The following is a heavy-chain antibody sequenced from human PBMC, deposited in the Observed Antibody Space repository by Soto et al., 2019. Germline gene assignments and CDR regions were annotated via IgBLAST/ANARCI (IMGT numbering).Heavy chain of an antibody. CDR1: GYTFTSYV. D-gene: IGHD1-26*01. V-gene: IGHV1-18*04. Sequence: SLKVSCKSSGYTFTSYVISWVRQAPGQGLEWMGWISAYNGNTNYAQKLQGRATMTTDTSTSRAYMELRSLRSEDTAVYYCAIIDIVGATDYYYGMDVWGQGTTVTVPS. CDR3: AIIDIVGATDYYYGMDV. CDR2: ISAYNGNT. J-gene: IGHJ6*02.